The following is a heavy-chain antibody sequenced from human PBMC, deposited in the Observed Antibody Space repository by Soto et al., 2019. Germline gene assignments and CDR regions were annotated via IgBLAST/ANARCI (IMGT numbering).Heavy chain of an antibody. CDR3: ARAPPRGIAAPGTWGSGMDV. Sequence: GSLRLSCAAPGFSFSIYSMHWVRQAPGKGLEWMAVISYDGSNKYYADSVKGRFTITRDSSKNTVSLQMNSLRLEDTAVYYCARAPPRGIAAPGTWGSGMDVWGQGTTVTVSS. V-gene: IGHV3-30*04. CDR1: GFSFSIYS. J-gene: IGHJ6*02. D-gene: IGHD6-13*01. CDR2: ISYDGSNK.